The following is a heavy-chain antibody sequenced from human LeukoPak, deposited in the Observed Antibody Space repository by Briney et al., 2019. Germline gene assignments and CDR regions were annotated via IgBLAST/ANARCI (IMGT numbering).Heavy chain of an antibody. Sequence: GGSLRLSCTASGFVFDIFSMHWIRRAPGKGLEWISYISERSSTIYYADSVKGRFTISRDNAKNLLFLQMNNLRAEDTAVYYCARDPAHSYAYRWFDPWGQGTLVTVSS. CDR1: GFVFDIFS. J-gene: IGHJ5*02. CDR2: ISERSSTI. V-gene: IGHV3-48*04. D-gene: IGHD3-16*01. CDR3: ARDPAHSYAYRWFDP.